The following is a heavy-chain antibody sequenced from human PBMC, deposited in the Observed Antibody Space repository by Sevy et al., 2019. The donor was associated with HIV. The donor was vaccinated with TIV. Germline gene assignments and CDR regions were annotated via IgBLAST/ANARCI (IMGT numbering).Heavy chain of an antibody. Sequence: ASVKVSCKASGYTFTSYAMHWVRQAPGQGLEWMGWINTNTGNPTYAQGFTGRFVFSLDTSVSTAYLQISSLKAEDTAEYYCARDQSSGWYSNWFDPWGQGTLVTVSS. CDR3: ARDQSSGWYSNWFDP. CDR1: GYTFTSYA. V-gene: IGHV7-4-1*02. J-gene: IGHJ5*02. CDR2: INTNTGNP. D-gene: IGHD6-19*01.